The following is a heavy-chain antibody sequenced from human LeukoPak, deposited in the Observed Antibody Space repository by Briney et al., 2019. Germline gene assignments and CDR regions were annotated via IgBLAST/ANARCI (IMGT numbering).Heavy chain of an antibody. J-gene: IGHJ4*02. D-gene: IGHD6-19*01. CDR1: GGSISSSSYY. CDR3: ARVLVEGGQWLVLSYFDY. Sequence: SETLSLTCTVSGGSISSSSYYWGWIRQPPGKGLEWIGSIYYSGSTYYNPSLKSRVTISVDTSKNQFSLKLSSVTAADTAVYYCARVLVEGGQWLVLSYFDYWGQGTLVTVSS. V-gene: IGHV4-39*07. CDR2: IYYSGST.